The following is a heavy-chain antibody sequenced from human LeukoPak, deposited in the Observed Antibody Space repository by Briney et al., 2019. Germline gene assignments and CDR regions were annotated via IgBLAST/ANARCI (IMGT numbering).Heavy chain of an antibody. CDR3: ARGDGYSLPAPYYYMDV. CDR1: GFTFSSYW. Sequence: PGGSLRLSCAASGFTFSSYWMHWVRQAPGKGLVWVSRINSDGSSTSYADSVKGRFTISRDNAKNSLYLQMNSLRAEDTAVYYCARGDGYSLPAPYYYMDVWGKGTTVTVSS. J-gene: IGHJ6*03. CDR2: INSDGSST. D-gene: IGHD5-24*01. V-gene: IGHV3-74*01.